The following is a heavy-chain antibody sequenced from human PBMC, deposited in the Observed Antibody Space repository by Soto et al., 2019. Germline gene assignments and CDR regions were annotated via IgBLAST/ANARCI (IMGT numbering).Heavy chain of an antibody. CDR1: GGNIRSGGFY. D-gene: IGHD3-9*01. V-gene: IGHV4-31*03. CDR2: ISDSGSS. CDR3: ARTTFYDVFTAYYSLFDY. Sequence: TQSLTSTVSGGNIRSGGFYWSWIRQHPGKGLEWIGHISDSGSSYYNPSLESRVTISVDTSKNQFSLKLSAVTAADTAVYFCARTTFYDVFTAYYSLFDYWGQGTMVTVSS. J-gene: IGHJ4*02.